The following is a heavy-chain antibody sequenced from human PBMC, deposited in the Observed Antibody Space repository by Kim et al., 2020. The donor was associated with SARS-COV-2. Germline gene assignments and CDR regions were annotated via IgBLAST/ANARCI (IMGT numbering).Heavy chain of an antibody. CDR3: ARDLWLRDGHHFGGGAFDI. CDR1: GDSVSSNSAA. CDR2: TYYRSKWYN. Sequence: SQTLSLTCAISGDSVSSNSAAWNWIRQSPSRGLEWLGRTYYRSKWYNDYAVSVKSRITINPDTSKNQFSLQLNSVTPEDTAVYYCARDLWLRDGHHFGGGAFDIWGQGTMVTVSS. J-gene: IGHJ3*02. D-gene: IGHD5-18*01. V-gene: IGHV6-1*01.